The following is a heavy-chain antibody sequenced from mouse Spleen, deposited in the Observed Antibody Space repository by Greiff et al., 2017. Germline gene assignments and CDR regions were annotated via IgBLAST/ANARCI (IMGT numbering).Heavy chain of an antibody. D-gene: IGHD2-10*02. CDR2: IYPGDGDT. J-gene: IGHJ1*01. Sequence: VKLQQSGPELVKPGASVKISCKASGYAFSSSWMNWVKQRPGKGLEWIGRIYPGDGDTNYNGKFKGKATLTADKSSSTAYMQLSSLTSEDSAVYYCASPYGNTGYFDVWGAGTTVTVSS. V-gene: IGHV1-82*01. CDR3: ASPYGNTGYFDV. CDR1: GYAFSSSW.